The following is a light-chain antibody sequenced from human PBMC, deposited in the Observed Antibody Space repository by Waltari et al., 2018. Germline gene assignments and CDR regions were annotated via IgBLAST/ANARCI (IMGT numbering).Light chain of an antibody. CDR1: QSVSRA. J-gene: IGKJ1*01. V-gene: IGKV3-20*01. CDR2: GAS. CDR3: QNYVRLPAT. Sequence: EIVLTQSPGTLSLSPRERATLSCRASQSVSRALAWYQQRPGQAPRLLIYGASSRATGIPDRFSGSGSGTDFSLTISRLEPEDFAVYYCQNYVRLPATFGQGTKVEIK.